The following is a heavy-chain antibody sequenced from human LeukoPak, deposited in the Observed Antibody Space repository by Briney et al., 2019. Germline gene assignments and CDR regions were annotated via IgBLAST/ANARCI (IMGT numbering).Heavy chain of an antibody. CDR2: IYYSGST. J-gene: IGHJ4*02. CDR1: GGSISSGGYS. CDR3: ARENYYDSSGYYFGAGLFDY. V-gene: IGHV4-61*08. Sequence: SETLSLTCAVSGGSISSGGYSWSWIRQPPGKGLEWIGYIYYSGSTNYNPSLKSRVTISVDTSKNQFSLKLSSVTAADTAVYYCARENYYDSSGYYFGAGLFDYWGQGTLVTVSS. D-gene: IGHD3-22*01.